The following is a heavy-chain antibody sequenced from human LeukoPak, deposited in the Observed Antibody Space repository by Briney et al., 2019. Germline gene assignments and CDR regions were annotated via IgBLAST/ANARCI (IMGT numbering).Heavy chain of an antibody. CDR3: ARDGSGSYYKNWFDP. D-gene: IGHD3-10*01. J-gene: IGHJ5*02. CDR1: GYTFTGYY. CDR2: INPNSGGT. Sequence: GASVKVSCKASGYTFTGYYMHWVRQAPGQGLEWMGWINPNSGGTNYAQKFQGRVTMTRDTSISTAYMELSRLRSDDTAVYYCARDGSGSYYKNWFDPWGQGTLVTVFS. V-gene: IGHV1-2*02.